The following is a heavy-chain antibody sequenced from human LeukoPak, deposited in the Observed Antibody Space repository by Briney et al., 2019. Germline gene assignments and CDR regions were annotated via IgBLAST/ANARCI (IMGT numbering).Heavy chain of an antibody. D-gene: IGHD3-10*01. CDR3: ARALYYYGSGSYSRHYYYYGMDV. CDR1: GYTLTGYS. Sequence: ASVKVSCKASGYTLTGYSIHWVRQAPGQGLEWMGWINPNSGGTNYAQKFQGRVTMTRDTSISTAYMELSRLRSDDTAVYYCARALYYYGSGSYSRHYYYYGMDVWGQGTTVTVSS. V-gene: IGHV1-2*02. J-gene: IGHJ6*02. CDR2: INPNSGGT.